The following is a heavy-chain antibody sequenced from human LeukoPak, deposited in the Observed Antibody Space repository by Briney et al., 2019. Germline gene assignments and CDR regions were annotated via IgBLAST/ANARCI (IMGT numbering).Heavy chain of an antibody. CDR3: ARLAWNGELGTPTYFDH. CDR2: IYPGDSDT. V-gene: IGHV5-51*01. Sequence: HGESLKISCKGSGYSFTSYWIGWVGQMPGKGLEWMGIIYPGDSDTRYSPSFQGQVTISADKSINTAYLQWSSLKASDTAMYFCARLAWNGELGTPTYFDHWAQGTLVSVSS. CDR1: GYSFTSYW. J-gene: IGHJ4*02. D-gene: IGHD1-1*01.